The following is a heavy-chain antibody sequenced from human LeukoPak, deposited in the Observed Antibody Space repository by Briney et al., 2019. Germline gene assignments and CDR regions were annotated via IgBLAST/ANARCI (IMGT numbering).Heavy chain of an antibody. CDR1: GFTFSDYY. CDR2: ISSSGSTI. Sequence: PGGSLRLSCAASGFTFSDYYMSRIRQAPGKGLEWVSYISSSGSTIYYADSVKGRFTISRDNAKNSLYLQMNSLRAEDTAVYYCARSSAVVGAYFDYWGQGTLVTVSS. CDR3: ARSSAVVGAYFDY. J-gene: IGHJ4*02. D-gene: IGHD1-26*01. V-gene: IGHV3-11*04.